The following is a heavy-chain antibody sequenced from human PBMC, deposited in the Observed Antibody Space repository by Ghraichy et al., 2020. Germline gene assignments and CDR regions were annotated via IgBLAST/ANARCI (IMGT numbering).Heavy chain of an antibody. Sequence: SETLSLTCAVYGGSFSGYYWSWIRQPPGKGLEWIGEINHSGSTNYNPSLKSRVTISVDTSKNQFSLKLSSVTAADTAVYYCARGFCPPGGGSCYLAYYFDYWGQGTLVTVSS. J-gene: IGHJ4*02. D-gene: IGHD2-15*01. CDR3: ARGFCPPGGGSCYLAYYFDY. V-gene: IGHV4-34*01. CDR2: INHSGST. CDR1: GGSFSGYY.